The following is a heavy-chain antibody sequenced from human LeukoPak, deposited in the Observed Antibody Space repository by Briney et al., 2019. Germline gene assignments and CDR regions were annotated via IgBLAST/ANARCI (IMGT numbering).Heavy chain of an antibody. D-gene: IGHD5-24*01. J-gene: IGHJ4*02. CDR2: ISSSSSYI. CDR3: ARGSRLSRARDGTSFDY. Sequence: PGGSLRLSCAASGFTFSSYSMNWVRQAPGKGLEWVSSISSSSSYIYYADSVKGRFTISRDNAKNSLYPQMNSLRAEDTAVYYCARGSRLSRARDGTSFDYWGQGTLVTVSS. CDR1: GFTFSSYS. V-gene: IGHV3-21*01.